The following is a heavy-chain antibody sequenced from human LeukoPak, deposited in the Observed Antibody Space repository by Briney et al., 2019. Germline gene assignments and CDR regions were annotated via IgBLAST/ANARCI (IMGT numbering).Heavy chain of an antibody. Sequence: SVKVSCKASGGTFSSYAISWVRQAPGQGLEWMGRIIPILGTANYAQKFQGRVTITTDESTSTAYMELSSLRSEDTAVYYCARDMTRKNAIDYWGQGTLVTVSS. CDR3: ARDMTRKNAIDY. J-gene: IGHJ4*02. V-gene: IGHV1-69*11. CDR2: IIPILGTA. D-gene: IGHD4-11*01. CDR1: GGTFSSYA.